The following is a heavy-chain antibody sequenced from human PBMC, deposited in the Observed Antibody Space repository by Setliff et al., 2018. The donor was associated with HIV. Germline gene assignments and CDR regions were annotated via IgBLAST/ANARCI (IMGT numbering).Heavy chain of an antibody. Sequence: SETLPLTCTVSGDSINSGNYYWSWIRQPAGKGLEWIGRIYSSGSTNYNPSLKSRVTISVDTSKNHFSLKLSSVTAADTAVYYCARSLVMTATYGMDVWGQGTTVTVSS. V-gene: IGHV4-61*02. D-gene: IGHD2-21*02. J-gene: IGHJ6*02. CDR3: ARSLVMTATYGMDV. CDR1: GDSINSGNYY. CDR2: IYSSGST.